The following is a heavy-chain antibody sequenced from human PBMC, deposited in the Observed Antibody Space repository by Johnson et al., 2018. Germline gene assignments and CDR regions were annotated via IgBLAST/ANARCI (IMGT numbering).Heavy chain of an antibody. CDR1: GFTFSSYA. J-gene: IGHJ3*02. Sequence: EVQLVESGGGLVQPGGSLRLSCAASGFTFSSYAMSWVRQAPGRGLEWVSSLSGGGDSTYYADSVEGRVTISRDNSKNTLYLQMDSLRAEDKAVYYCAREPYYYDSSGYYYPDAFDIWGQGTMVTVSS. CDR2: LSGGGDST. V-gene: IGHV3-23*04. D-gene: IGHD3-22*01. CDR3: AREPYYYDSSGYYYPDAFDI.